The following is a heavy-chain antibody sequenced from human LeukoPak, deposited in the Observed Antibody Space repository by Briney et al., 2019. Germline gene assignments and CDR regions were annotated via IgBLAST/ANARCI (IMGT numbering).Heavy chain of an antibody. Sequence: SQTLSLTCAISGDIVSSNSAAWNWIRQSPSRGLEWLGRTYYRSKWYNDYAVSVKSRITINPDTSKNQFSLQLNSVTPEDTAVYYCARARVATDAFNYYYYGVDVWGQGTTVTVSS. J-gene: IGHJ6*02. CDR3: ARARVATDAFNYYYYGVDV. CDR1: GDIVSSNSAA. D-gene: IGHD5-12*01. CDR2: TYYRSKWYN. V-gene: IGHV6-1*01.